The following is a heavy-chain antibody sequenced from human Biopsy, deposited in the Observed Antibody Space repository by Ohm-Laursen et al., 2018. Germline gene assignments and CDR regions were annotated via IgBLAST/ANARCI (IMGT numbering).Heavy chain of an antibody. J-gene: IGHJ6*02. D-gene: IGHD2-8*01. CDR3: ARESALKWYRSLSYFNGMDV. V-gene: IGHV3-21*01. CDR1: GFDFSDYS. Sequence: SLRLSCTASGFDFSDYSMSWVRQAPGEGLEWVSSISSRSSDIYYADSVKGRFTISRDNAKNSLFLHMNSLRAEDTAVYYCARESALKWYRSLSYFNGMDVWGQGTTVTVSS. CDR2: ISSRSSDI.